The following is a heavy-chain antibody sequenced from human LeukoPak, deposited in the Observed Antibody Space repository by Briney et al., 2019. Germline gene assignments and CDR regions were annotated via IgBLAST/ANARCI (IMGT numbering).Heavy chain of an antibody. D-gene: IGHD3-3*01. CDR2: IYYSGST. J-gene: IGHJ4*02. CDR1: GGSISSHY. Sequence: PSETLSLTCTVSGGSISSHYWSWTRQPPGKGLEWIGYIYYSGSTNYNPSLKSRVTISVDTSKNQFSLKLSSVTAADTAVYYCAREVTIFGWGDYFDYWGQGTLVTVSS. V-gene: IGHV4-59*11. CDR3: AREVTIFGWGDYFDY.